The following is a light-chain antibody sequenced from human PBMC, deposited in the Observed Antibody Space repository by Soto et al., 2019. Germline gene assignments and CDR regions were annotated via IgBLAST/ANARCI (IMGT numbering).Light chain of an antibody. CDR2: DVT. CDR1: SRDVGIYNY. V-gene: IGLV2-11*01. J-gene: IGLJ2*01. Sequence: QSALTQPRSVSGSPGQSVTVSCPGTSRDVGIYNYVSWYQQRPGTAPKVMIYDVTKRPSGVPDRFSGSKSANTASLTISGLQADDEADYYCCSYAGNYTLLFGGGTKVTVL. CDR3: CSYAGNYTLL.